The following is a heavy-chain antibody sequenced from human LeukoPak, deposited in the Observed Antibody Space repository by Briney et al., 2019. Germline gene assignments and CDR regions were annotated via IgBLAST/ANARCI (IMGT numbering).Heavy chain of an antibody. CDR1: GGTFSSYA. CDR2: ISPNSGAT. V-gene: IGHV1-2*02. Sequence: ASVKVSCKASGGTFSSYAISWVRQAPGQGLEWMGWISPNSGATNYAQNFRGRVTMTRDTSITTAYMELSRLRSDDTAVFYCARGKLPTFIEFDYWGQGALVTVSS. J-gene: IGHJ4*02. D-gene: IGHD2/OR15-2a*01. CDR3: ARGKLPTFIEFDY.